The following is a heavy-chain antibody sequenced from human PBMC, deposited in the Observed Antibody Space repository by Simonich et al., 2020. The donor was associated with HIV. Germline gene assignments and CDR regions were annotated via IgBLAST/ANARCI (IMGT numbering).Heavy chain of an antibody. Sequence: QVQLQESGPGLVKPSEPLSLTCRVSRGSISLYYWTWIRQPPGKGLEWIGESIHSGSTNYNPSLKSRVTISVDSSKKQFSLKLSSVTAADTAVYYCARLERGIDAFDIWGQGTMVTVSS. CDR2: SIHSGST. CDR3: ARLERGIDAFDI. J-gene: IGHJ3*02. D-gene: IGHD7-27*01. V-gene: IGHV4-34*12. CDR1: RGSISLYY.